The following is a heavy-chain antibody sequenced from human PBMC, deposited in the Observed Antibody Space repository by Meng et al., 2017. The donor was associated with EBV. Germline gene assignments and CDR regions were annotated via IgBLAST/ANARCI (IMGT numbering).Heavy chain of an antibody. CDR2: MNPNSGNT. CDR3: ARGPYYYDSSGYYYGEFDP. D-gene: IGHD3-22*01. Sequence: VQSGADVKTLGASVKVSCKASGYTFTSYDINWVRQATGQGLEWMGWMNPNSGNTGDAQKFQGRVTMTRNTSISTAYMELSSLRSEDTAVYYCARGPYYYDSSGYYYGEFDPWGQGTLVTVSS. CDR1: GYTFTSYD. J-gene: IGHJ5*02. V-gene: IGHV1-8*01.